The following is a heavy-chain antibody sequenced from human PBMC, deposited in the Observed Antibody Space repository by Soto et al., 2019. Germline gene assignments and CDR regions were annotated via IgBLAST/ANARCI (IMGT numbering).Heavy chain of an antibody. J-gene: IGHJ3*02. CDR3: ARVPGVVVSADDAFDI. CDR2: IYHSGSA. V-gene: IGHV4-4*02. CDR1: GGSVSSSNW. Sequence: QVQLQESGPGLVKPSGTLSLTCAVSGGSVSSSNWWSWVRQSPGKGLEWMGEIYHSGSAHYNPSLKSRATISLDKSKNQCSLRLTSVTAADTAVYYCARVPGVVVSADDAFDIWGPGTRVIVSS. D-gene: IGHD2-21*02.